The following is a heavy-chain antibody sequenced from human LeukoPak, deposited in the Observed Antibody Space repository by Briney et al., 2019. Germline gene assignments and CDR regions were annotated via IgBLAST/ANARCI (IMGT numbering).Heavy chain of an antibody. CDR3: ARPIRGRDNNWFDP. D-gene: IGHD5-24*01. Sequence: SETLSLTCTVSDYSITSGYYWGWIRPPPGKGLEWIASIYHSGSTYSNPSLKSRVTISVDTSANQFSLKLNSVTAADTAVYYCARPIRGRDNNWFDPWGQGTLVIVSS. V-gene: IGHV4-38-2*02. J-gene: IGHJ5*02. CDR2: IYHSGST. CDR1: DYSITSGYY.